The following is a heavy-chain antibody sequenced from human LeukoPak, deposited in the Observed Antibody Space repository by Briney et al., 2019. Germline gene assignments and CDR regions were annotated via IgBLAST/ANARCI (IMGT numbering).Heavy chain of an antibody. Sequence: GGSLRLSCAASGFTFSSYGMHWVRQAPGKGLEWVAFIRYDGSNTYYADSVKGRFTISRDNSKNTLYLQMNSLRAEDTAVYYCAKGPHYYDSSGYGGTYYFDYWGQGTLVTVSS. CDR2: IRYDGSNT. CDR1: GFTFSSYG. V-gene: IGHV3-30*02. CDR3: AKGPHYYDSSGYGGTYYFDY. D-gene: IGHD3-22*01. J-gene: IGHJ4*02.